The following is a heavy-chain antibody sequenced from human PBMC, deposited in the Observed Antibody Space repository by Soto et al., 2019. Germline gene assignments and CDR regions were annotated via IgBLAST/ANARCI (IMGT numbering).Heavy chain of an antibody. CDR1: AGTCTNSI. Sequence: QVHLVQSGPEVKKPGSSVKVSCSASAGTCTNSIISWVRQARVQGLEWLGALMSVSGAAIYAQIFKGRITITAAESTRTVYMELSSLRSDDTAVYYCARYPWSPLSTFEHYTCMDVWGQGTQVTVSS. V-gene: IGHV1-69*01. J-gene: IGHJ6*02. CDR3: ARYPWSPLSTFEHYTCMDV. D-gene: IGHD4-4*01. CDR2: LMSVSGAA.